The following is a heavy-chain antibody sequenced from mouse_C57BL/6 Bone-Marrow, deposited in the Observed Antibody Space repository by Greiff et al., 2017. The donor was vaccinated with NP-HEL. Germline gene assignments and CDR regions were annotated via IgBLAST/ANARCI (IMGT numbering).Heavy chain of an antibody. Sequence: QVQLQQPGAELVMPGASVKLSCKASGYTFPSYWMHWVKQRPGQGLEWIGEIDPSDSYTNYNQKFKGKSTLTVDKSSSTAYMQLSSLTSEDSAVYYCARNYYGSSYDWYFDVWGTGTTVTVSS. CDR2: IDPSDSYT. CDR1: GYTFPSYW. J-gene: IGHJ1*03. D-gene: IGHD1-1*01. V-gene: IGHV1-69*01. CDR3: ARNYYGSSYDWYFDV.